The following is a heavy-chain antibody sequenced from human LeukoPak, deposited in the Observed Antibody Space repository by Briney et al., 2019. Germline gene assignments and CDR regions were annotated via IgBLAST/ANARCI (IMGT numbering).Heavy chain of an antibody. Sequence: SETLSLTCAVYSGSFNGYYWSWIRQPPGKGLEWIGEINHSGDTYYNPSLKSRLTVSVDTSKNLFSLKLNSVTAADTAVYYCARTLGHCSGGSCPPGYWGQGSLVTVSS. CDR2: INHSGDT. CDR1: SGSFNGYY. J-gene: IGHJ4*02. D-gene: IGHD2-15*01. V-gene: IGHV4-34*01. CDR3: ARTLGHCSGGSCPPGY.